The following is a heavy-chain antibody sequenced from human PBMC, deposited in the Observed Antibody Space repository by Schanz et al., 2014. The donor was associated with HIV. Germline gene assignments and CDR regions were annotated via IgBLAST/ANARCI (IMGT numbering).Heavy chain of an antibody. D-gene: IGHD6-13*01. Sequence: QVQLHESGPGLVRPSQTLSLTCTVSGGSINSYYWSWIRQPAGKGLEWIAEVNHSGDTNYNPSLKSRAPISVDSPKTQFSLKLDSVTAADTAVYYCARAKWPPRSRHFDFWGQGNLVTVSS. CDR1: GGSINSYY. J-gene: IGHJ4*02. CDR3: ARAKWPPRSRHFDF. V-gene: IGHV4-59*12. CDR2: VNHSGDT.